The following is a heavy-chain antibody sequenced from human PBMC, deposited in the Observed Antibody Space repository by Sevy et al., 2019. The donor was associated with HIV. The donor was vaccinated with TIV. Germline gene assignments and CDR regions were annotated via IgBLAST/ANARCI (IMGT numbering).Heavy chain of an antibody. CDR3: ARHGSYYDILTGYYSIGAPDY. J-gene: IGHJ4*02. Sequence: SETLSLTCTVSGGSISSYYWSWIRQPPGKGLEWIGYIYYSGSTNYNPSLKSRVTISVDTSKNQFSLKLSVVTAAETAVYSCARHGSYYDILTGYYSIGAPDYWGQGTLVTVSS. CDR1: GGSISSYY. D-gene: IGHD3-9*01. V-gene: IGHV4-59*08. CDR2: IYYSGST.